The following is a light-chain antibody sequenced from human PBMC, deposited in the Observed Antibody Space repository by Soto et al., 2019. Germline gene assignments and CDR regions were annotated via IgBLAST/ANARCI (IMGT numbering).Light chain of an antibody. CDR3: QQYGSSPYT. Sequence: EIVLTQSPGTLSLSPGERATLSCRASQSVSSSYLAWYQQKPGQAPRFLIYGASSRATGIPDRFSGSGSGTDFTLTISRLEPEDFAVYYCQQYGSSPYTFGQGPKVDIK. CDR1: QSVSSSY. V-gene: IGKV3-20*01. J-gene: IGKJ2*01. CDR2: GAS.